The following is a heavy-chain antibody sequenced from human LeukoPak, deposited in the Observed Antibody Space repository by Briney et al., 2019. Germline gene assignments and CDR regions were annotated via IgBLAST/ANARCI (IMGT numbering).Heavy chain of an antibody. D-gene: IGHD1-26*01. CDR1: GYTFTGYY. CDR3: ARDSGSYHVGDY. J-gene: IGHJ4*02. V-gene: IGHV1-18*04. Sequence: GASVKVSCKTSGYTFTGYYIQWVRQAPGQGLEWMGWIRAYNGNTDYAQKLQGRVTMTTDTSTSTAYMELRSLRSDDTAVYYCARDSGSYHVGDYWGQGTLVTVSS. CDR2: IRAYNGNT.